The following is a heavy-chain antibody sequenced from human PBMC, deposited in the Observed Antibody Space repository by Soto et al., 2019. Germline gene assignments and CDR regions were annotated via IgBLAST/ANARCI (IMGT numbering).Heavy chain of an antibody. D-gene: IGHD3-16*02. J-gene: IGHJ4*02. V-gene: IGHV3-23*01. CDR2: ISGSGGST. CDR1: GFTFSSYA. CDR3: AKDNDYDYVWGSYRYHDY. Sequence: GGSLRLSCAASGFTFSSYAMSWVRQAPGKGLEWVSAISGSGGSTYYADSVKGRFTISRDNSKNTLYLQMNSLRAEDTAVYYCAKDNDYDYVWGSYRYHDYWGQGTLVTVSS.